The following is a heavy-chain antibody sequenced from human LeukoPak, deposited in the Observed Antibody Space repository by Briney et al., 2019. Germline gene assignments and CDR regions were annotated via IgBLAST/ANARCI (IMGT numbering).Heavy chain of an antibody. J-gene: IGHJ3*02. Sequence: SETLSLTCAVYGGSFSSYYWGWVRQPPGKGLEWIGNIFYSGSTYYSPSLESRVTISLDTSRNQFSLKLNSVTAADTAVYYCAKSNGYGLVDIWGQGTMVTVSS. V-gene: IGHV4-34*12. CDR3: AKSNGYGLVDI. CDR2: IFYSGST. D-gene: IGHD3-10*01. CDR1: GGSFSSYY.